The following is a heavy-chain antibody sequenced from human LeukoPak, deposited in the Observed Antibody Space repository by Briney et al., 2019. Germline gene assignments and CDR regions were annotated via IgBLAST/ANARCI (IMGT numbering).Heavy chain of an antibody. V-gene: IGHV1-2*02. Sequence: GASVKVSCKASGYTFTGYYMHWVRQAPGQGLEWMGWINPNSGGTNYAQKFQGRVTMTRDTSISTAYMELSSLRSEDTAVYYCAINDGVVAAHLNWFDPWGQGTLVTVSS. CDR2: INPNSGGT. CDR3: AINDGVVAAHLNWFDP. D-gene: IGHD2-15*01. J-gene: IGHJ5*02. CDR1: GYTFTGYY.